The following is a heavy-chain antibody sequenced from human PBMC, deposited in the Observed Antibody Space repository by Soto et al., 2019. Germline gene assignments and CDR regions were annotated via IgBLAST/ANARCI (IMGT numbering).Heavy chain of an antibody. CDR3: ARGRYGDY. J-gene: IGHJ4*02. CDR2: ISAHNGNT. D-gene: IGHD1-1*01. Sequence: QSHLVHSGAEVKKPGASVKVSCKGSGYGFTTYGITWVRQAPGQGLEWMAWISAHNGNTNYAQKLQGRVTVTRDTSTSTAYMELRSLRSDDTAVYYCARGRYGDYWGQGALVTVSS. V-gene: IGHV1-18*01. CDR1: GYGFTTYG.